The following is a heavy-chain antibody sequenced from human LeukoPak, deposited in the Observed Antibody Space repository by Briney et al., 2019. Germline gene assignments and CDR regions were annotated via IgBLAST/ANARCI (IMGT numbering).Heavy chain of an antibody. CDR2: ISGSGSST. CDR1: GFTFTNYA. V-gene: IGHV3-23*01. Sequence: PGGSLRLSCAASGFTFTNYAMSWVRQAPGKGLEWVSVISGSGSSTYYADSVKGRFTISRDDSKNTLYLQMNSLRAEDTAVYFCAKDSASYGRFDYWGQGTPVTVSS. D-gene: IGHD5-18*01. CDR3: AKDSASYGRFDY. J-gene: IGHJ4*02.